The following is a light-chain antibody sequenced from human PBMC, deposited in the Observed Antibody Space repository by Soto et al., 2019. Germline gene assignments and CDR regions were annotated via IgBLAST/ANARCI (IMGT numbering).Light chain of an antibody. Sequence: DIQMTQSPSTLSASVGDRVTITCRASQSISSWLAWYQHKPGKAPKLLIYKASTLKSGVPSRFSGSGSGTEFTLTISSLQPDDFATYYCQHYNSYSEACGQGTKVDIK. CDR3: QHYNSYSEA. CDR1: QSISSW. V-gene: IGKV1-5*03. J-gene: IGKJ1*01. CDR2: KAS.